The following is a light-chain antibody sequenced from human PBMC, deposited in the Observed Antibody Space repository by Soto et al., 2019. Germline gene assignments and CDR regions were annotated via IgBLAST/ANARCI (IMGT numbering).Light chain of an antibody. CDR3: QVWDSTSYV. V-gene: IGLV3-9*01. Sequence: SYELTQPLSVSVALGQTARITCGGNNIGSKNVHWYQQKPGQAPVLVIYRDSNRPSGIPERFSGSNSGNTATLTISRAQAGDEADYCCQVWDSTSYVFGTGTKLTVL. CDR2: RDS. J-gene: IGLJ1*01. CDR1: NIGSKN.